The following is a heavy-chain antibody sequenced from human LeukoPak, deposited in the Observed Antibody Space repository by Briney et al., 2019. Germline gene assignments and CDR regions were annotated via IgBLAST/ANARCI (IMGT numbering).Heavy chain of an antibody. CDR2: IYYSGST. CDR1: GGSISSSSYY. Sequence: PSETLSLTCTVSGGSISSSSYYRGWIRQPPGKGLEWIGSIYYSGSTYYNPSLKSRVTISVDTSKNQFSLKLSSVTAADTAVYYCARPYDSSGYTSMGDNAFDIWGQGTMVTVSS. CDR3: ARPYDSSGYTSMGDNAFDI. J-gene: IGHJ3*02. D-gene: IGHD3-22*01. V-gene: IGHV4-39*01.